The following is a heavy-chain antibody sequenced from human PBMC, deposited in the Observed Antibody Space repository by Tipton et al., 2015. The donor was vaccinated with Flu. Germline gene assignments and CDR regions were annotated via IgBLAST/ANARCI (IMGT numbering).Heavy chain of an antibody. J-gene: IGHJ5*02. CDR3: ARHGYYDILTGYYSWFDP. CDR1: GYSISSGYY. Sequence: TLSLTCAVSGYSISSGYYWGWNRQPPGKGLEWIGSIYHSGSTYYKPSLKSRVTILLYTSKNQFSLKLSSVTAADTAVYYCARHGYYDILTGYYSWFDPWGQGTLVTVSS. V-gene: IGHV4-38-2*01. CDR2: IYHSGST. D-gene: IGHD3-9*01.